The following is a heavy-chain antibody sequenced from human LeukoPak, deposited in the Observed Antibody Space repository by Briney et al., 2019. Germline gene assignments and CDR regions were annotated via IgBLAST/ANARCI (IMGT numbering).Heavy chain of an antibody. V-gene: IGHV1-46*01. Sequence: ASVKVSCKASGYTFTNFYLHWVRQAPGQGLEWMGIINPSGGSTNYAQRFQGRVTMTRDTSTSTVYMELSSLRSDDTAVYYCAVRNRSSWSPFDFWGQGTLVTVSS. D-gene: IGHD6-13*01. CDR1: GYTFTNFY. CDR2: INPSGGST. CDR3: AVRNRSSWSPFDF. J-gene: IGHJ4*02.